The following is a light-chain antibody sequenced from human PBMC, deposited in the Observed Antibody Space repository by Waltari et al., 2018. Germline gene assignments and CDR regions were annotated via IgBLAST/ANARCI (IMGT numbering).Light chain of an antibody. V-gene: IGLV2-14*03. CDR2: DVS. CDR3: SSYTASRLYV. Sequence: QSALTQPASVSGSPGQSITISCTGTSSDVGGSNYVSGYQQYPGKAPKPVSHDVSSRPSGTSDRFSGSKSGNTASLIISGLQADDEADYYCSSYTASRLYVFGTGTKVTVL. J-gene: IGLJ1*01. CDR1: SSDVGGSNY.